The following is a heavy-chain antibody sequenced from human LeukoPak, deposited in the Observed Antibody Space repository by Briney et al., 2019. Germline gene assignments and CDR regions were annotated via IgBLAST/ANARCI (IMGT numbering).Heavy chain of an antibody. D-gene: IGHD3-3*01. CDR3: ARDLKRFLEWLLPDYYYYYMDV. J-gene: IGHJ6*03. CDR1: GYTFTSYG. CDR2: IIAYIGNT. Sequence: ASVKVSCKASGYTFTSYGISWVRQAPGQGLEWMGWIIAYIGNTNYAQKLQGRVTMTTDTSTSTAYMELRSLRSDDTAVYYCARDLKRFLEWLLPDYYYYYMDVWGKGTTVTVSS. V-gene: IGHV1-18*01.